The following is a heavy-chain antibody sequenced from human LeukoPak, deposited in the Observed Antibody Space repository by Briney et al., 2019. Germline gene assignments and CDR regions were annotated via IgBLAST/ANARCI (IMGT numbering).Heavy chain of an antibody. V-gene: IGHV3-53*01. CDR3: ARTVAVHFDY. CDR1: GFTFSSYS. D-gene: IGHD6-19*01. CDR2: IYSGGST. J-gene: IGHJ4*02. Sequence: GGSLRLSCAASGFTFSSYSMTWVRQAPGKGLEWVSVIYSGGSTYYADSVKGRFTISRDNSKNTLYLQMNSLRAEDTAVYYCARTVAVHFDYWGQGTLVTVSS.